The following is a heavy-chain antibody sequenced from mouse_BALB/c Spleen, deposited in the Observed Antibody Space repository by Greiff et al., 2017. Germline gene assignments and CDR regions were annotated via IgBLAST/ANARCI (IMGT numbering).Heavy chain of an antibody. J-gene: IGHJ3*01. Sequence: VQVVESGPGLVAPSQSLSITCTVSGFSLTSYGVHWVRQPPGKGLEWLGVIWAGGSTNYNSALMSRLSISKDNSKSQVFLKMNSLQTDDTAMYYCAREGYDGYYWFAYWGQGTLVTVSA. V-gene: IGHV2-9*02. D-gene: IGHD2-3*01. CDR1: GFSLTSYG. CDR3: AREGYDGYYWFAY. CDR2: IWAGGST.